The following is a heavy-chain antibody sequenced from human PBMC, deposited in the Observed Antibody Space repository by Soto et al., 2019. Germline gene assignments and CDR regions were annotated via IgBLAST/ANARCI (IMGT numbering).Heavy chain of an antibody. CDR2: TYYSGST. CDR3: ARGGAYYYYYGMDV. J-gene: IGHJ6*02. V-gene: IGHV4-61*01. Sequence: PSETLSLTCTVSGDSVSNGNSYWSWIRQPPGKGLEWIGYTYYSGSTNYNSSLKSRVTISVDTSKNQFSLRLSSVTAADTAVYYCARGGAYYYYYGMDVWGQGTTVTVSS. CDR1: GDSVSNGNSY.